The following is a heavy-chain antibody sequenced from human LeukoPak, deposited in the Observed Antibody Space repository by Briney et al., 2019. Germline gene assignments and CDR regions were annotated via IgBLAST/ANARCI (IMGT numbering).Heavy chain of an antibody. CDR3: ARYDYVWGSYRYLDY. V-gene: IGHV3-7*01. CDR2: IKQDGSEK. D-gene: IGHD3-16*02. CDR1: GFTFSSYW. J-gene: IGHJ4*02. Sequence: PGGSLRLSCAASGFTFSSYWMSWVRQAPGKGLEWVANIKQDGSEKYYVDSVKGRFTIPRDNAKNSLYLQMNSLRAEDTAVYYCARYDYVWGSYRYLDYWGQGTLVTVSS.